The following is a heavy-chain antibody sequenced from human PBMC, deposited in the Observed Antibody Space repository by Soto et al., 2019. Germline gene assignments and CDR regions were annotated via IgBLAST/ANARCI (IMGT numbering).Heavy chain of an antibody. CDR3: VGGSWFD. V-gene: IGHV3-9*01. Sequence: EVQLVESGGDMVQPGRSLKLSCVGSGYSFEDYSMHWVRQATGKGLEWVSGISWNGNFTGYADSVKGRFTISRDNAKNSLFLQMSSLSLEDTALYYCVGGSWFDWGQGTMVTVSS. CDR1: GYSFEDYS. CDR2: ISWNGNFT. J-gene: IGHJ4*02. D-gene: IGHD2-15*01.